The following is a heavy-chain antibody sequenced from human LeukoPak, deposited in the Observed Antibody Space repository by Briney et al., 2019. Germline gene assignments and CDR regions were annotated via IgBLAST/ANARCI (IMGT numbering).Heavy chain of an antibody. D-gene: IGHD1-26*01. CDR3: AKGGAQV. Sequence: GGSLRLSCAASGFTFSSDALRWVRQAPGKGLEWVSAISSSGGSTYYADSVRGRFIISRDSSKNTLYLQMNSLRAEDTAVYYCAKGGAQVGGQGTLVTVSS. V-gene: IGHV3-23*01. CDR1: GFTFSSDA. J-gene: IGHJ4*02. CDR2: ISSSGGST.